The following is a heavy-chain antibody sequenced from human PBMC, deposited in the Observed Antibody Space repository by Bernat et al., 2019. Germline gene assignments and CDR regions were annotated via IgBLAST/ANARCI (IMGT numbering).Heavy chain of an antibody. CDR1: GFSFDTFA. V-gene: IGHV3-23*01. CDR3: AKFKGQVLGNYCMNV. Sequence: LMESGGGLVQPGGSLRLSCAASGFSFDTFAMAWVRQAPGEGREWVSTVSGGGSTYYADSVKGRFTITRDNSKKIVYLQMNSLRVDDTAVFYCAKFKGQVLGNYCMNVWGKGTTVTVS. CDR2: VSGGGST. D-gene: IGHD6-6*01. J-gene: IGHJ6*03.